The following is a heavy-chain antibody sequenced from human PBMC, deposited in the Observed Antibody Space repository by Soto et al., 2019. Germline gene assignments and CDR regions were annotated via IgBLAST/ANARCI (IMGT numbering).Heavy chain of an antibody. Sequence: SETLSLTCTVSGGSISSYYWSWIRQPPGKGLEWIGYIYYSGSTNYNPSLKSRVTISVDTSKNQFSLKLSSVTAADTAVYYCARLRSGYYIDYWGQGTLVTVSS. CDR2: IYYSGST. CDR1: GGSISSYY. D-gene: IGHD3-3*01. J-gene: IGHJ4*02. V-gene: IGHV4-59*08. CDR3: ARLRSGYYIDY.